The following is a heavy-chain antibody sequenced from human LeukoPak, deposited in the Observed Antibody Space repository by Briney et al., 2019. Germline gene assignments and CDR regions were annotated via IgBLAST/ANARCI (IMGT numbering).Heavy chain of an antibody. V-gene: IGHV3-73*01. D-gene: IGHD5-18*01. CDR1: GFTFSGSA. CDR2: IRSKVNSYAT. J-gene: IGHJ4*02. Sequence: GGSLRLSCAASGFTFSGSAMHWLRQACGKGLEWVDRIRSKVNSYATAYSASVKGRFTIHRDDSKNTADQKMNSLKNEDKTVYYCSRHVDTAMAYYFDYWGQGIMVTVSS. CDR3: SRHVDTAMAYYFDY.